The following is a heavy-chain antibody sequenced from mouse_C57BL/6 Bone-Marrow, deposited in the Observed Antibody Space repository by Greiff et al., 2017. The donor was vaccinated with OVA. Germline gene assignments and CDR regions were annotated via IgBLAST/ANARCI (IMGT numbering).Heavy chain of an antibody. CDR3: ARSYYGTAWFAY. CDR2: IYPGSGST. Sequence: QVQLQQPGAELVKPGASVKMSCKASGYTFTSYWITWVKQRPGQGLEWIGDIYPGSGSTNYNEKVKRKATRTVDTSSSTAYMQLSSLTSEDSAVYYCARSYYGTAWFAYWGQGTLVTVSA. V-gene: IGHV1-55*01. D-gene: IGHD2-10*01. CDR1: GYTFTSYW. J-gene: IGHJ3*01.